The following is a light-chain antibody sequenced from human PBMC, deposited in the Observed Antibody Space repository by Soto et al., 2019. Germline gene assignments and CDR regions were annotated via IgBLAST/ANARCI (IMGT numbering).Light chain of an antibody. V-gene: IGLV1-40*01. J-gene: IGLJ3*02. CDR3: QSYDSSLRGWV. CDR2: GNS. Sequence: QAVVTQPPSVSGAPGQRVTISCTGYNSNIGAGYDVHWYQQLPGTAPKLLIYGNSNRPSGVPDRFSASKSGTSASLAITGLQAEDEADYYCQSYDSSLRGWVFGGGTKLTVL. CDR1: NSNIGAGYD.